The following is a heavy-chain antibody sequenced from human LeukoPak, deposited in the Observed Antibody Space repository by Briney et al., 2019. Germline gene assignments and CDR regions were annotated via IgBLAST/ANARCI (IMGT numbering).Heavy chain of an antibody. J-gene: IGHJ4*02. D-gene: IGHD3-22*01. CDR2: ISSSGSTI. CDR3: AREGRPNYYDSSGLDY. CDR1: GFTFSSYE. V-gene: IGHV3-48*03. Sequence: EGSLRLSCAASGFTFSSYEMNWVRQAPGKGLEWVSYISSSGSTIYYADSVKGRFTISRDNAKNSLYLQMNSLRAEDTAVYYCAREGRPNYYDSSGLDYWGQGTLVTVSS.